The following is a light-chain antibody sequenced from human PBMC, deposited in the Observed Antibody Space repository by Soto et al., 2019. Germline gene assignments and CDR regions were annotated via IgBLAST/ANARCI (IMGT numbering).Light chain of an antibody. J-gene: IGLJ3*02. CDR1: RSNNGSNY. V-gene: IGLV1-47*01. CDR2: RNN. Sequence: QSVLTQPLSASGTPGQRVTISCSGSRSNNGSNYVYWYQQLPGTAPKLLLYRNNQRPSGVPDRFSGSKSGTSASLAISGLRSEDEADYYCAAWDDSLSGWVFGGGTKLTVL. CDR3: AAWDDSLSGWV.